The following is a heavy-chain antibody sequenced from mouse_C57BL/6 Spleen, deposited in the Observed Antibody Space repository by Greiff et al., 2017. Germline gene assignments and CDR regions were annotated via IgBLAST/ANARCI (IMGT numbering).Heavy chain of an antibody. CDR2: INYDGSST. V-gene: IGHV5-16*01. CDR1: GFTFSDYY. CDR3: ARDYGGFAY. J-gene: IGHJ3*01. D-gene: IGHD1-1*01. Sequence: LVESEGGLVQPGSSMKLSCTASGFTFSDYYMAWVRQVPEKGLEWVANINYDGSSTYYLDSLKSRFIISRDNAKNILYLQMSSLKSEDTATYYCARDYGGFAYWGQGTLVTVSA.